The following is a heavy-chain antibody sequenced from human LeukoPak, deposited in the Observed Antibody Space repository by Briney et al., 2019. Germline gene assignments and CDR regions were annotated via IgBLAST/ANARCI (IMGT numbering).Heavy chain of an antibody. J-gene: IGHJ3*01. V-gene: IGHV4-38-2*02. CDR3: ARTLYDSGGYYSYGAFDV. CDR2: IDHSGST. D-gene: IGHD3-22*01. Sequence: SETLSLTCTVSGYSISSGYYWGWIRQPPGKGLEWTGSIDHSGSTYYNPSLKSRITISVDKSKNQVSLKLSSVTAADTAVYYCARTLYDSGGYYSYGAFDVWGQGTMVTVSS. CDR1: GYSISSGYY.